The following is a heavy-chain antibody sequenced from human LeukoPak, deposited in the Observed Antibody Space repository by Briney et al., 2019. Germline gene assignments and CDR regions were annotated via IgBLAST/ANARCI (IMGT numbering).Heavy chain of an antibody. CDR2: IYSGGST. V-gene: IGHV3-66*01. D-gene: IGHD1-1*01. CDR3: ARDWNFDY. Sequence: PGGSLRLSCAASGFTVSSNYMSWVRQAPGKGLEWVSVIYSGGSTYYADSMKGRFTISRDNSKNTLYLQMSSLRAEDTAVYYCARDWNFDYWGQGTLVTVSS. J-gene: IGHJ4*02. CDR1: GFTVSSNY.